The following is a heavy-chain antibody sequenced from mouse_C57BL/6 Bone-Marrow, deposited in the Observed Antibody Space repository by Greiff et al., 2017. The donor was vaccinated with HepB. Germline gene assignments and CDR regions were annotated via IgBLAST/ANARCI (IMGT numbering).Heavy chain of an antibody. CDR3: MGGNWAY. Sequence: EVQLQQSGTVLARPGASVKMSCKTSGYTFTSYWMHWVKQRPGQGLEWIGAIYPGNSDTSYNQKFKGKAKLTAVTSASTAYIELSSLTNEDSAVYYCMGGNWAYWGQGTLVTVSA. CDR1: GYTFTSYW. J-gene: IGHJ3*01. V-gene: IGHV1-5*01. CDR2: IYPGNSDT. D-gene: IGHD2-1*01.